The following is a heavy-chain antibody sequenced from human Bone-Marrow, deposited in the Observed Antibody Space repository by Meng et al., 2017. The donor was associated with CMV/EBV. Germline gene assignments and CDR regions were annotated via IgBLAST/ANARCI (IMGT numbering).Heavy chain of an antibody. J-gene: IGHJ6*02. CDR1: GYTFTSYY. D-gene: IGHD6-6*01. CDR2: INPSGGST. V-gene: IGHV1-46*01. Sequence: ASVKVSCKASGYTFTSYYMHWVRQAPGQGLEWMGIINPSGGSTSYAQKFQGRVTMTRDTSTSTVYMELRSLRSEDTAVYYGARAGSSSVDGMDVWGQGTTVTVSS. CDR3: ARAGSSSVDGMDV.